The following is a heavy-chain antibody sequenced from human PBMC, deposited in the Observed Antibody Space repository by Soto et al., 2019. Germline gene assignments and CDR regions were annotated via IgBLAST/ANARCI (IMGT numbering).Heavy chain of an antibody. J-gene: IGHJ4*02. Sequence: QVQLQESGPGLVKPSGTLSLTCAVSGGSISSSNWWSWVRQPPGKGLARIGEIYHSGSTNYNPSLNSRVTLSVDKAKNQFSLNLSSVTAAYTAVYSCARGGAAVTNDYWGQGTLITVSS. CDR2: IYHSGST. CDR3: ARGGAAVTNDY. V-gene: IGHV4-4*02. CDR1: GGSISSSNW. D-gene: IGHD2-15*01.